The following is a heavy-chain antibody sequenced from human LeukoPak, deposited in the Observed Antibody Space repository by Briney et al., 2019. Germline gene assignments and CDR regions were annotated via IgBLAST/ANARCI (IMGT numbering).Heavy chain of an antibody. V-gene: IGHV4-31*03. CDR3: ARDSGGLGANYFDY. CDR1: GGSISSGGYY. D-gene: IGHD3/OR15-3a*01. Sequence: SETLSLTCTVSGGSISSGGYYWSWIRRHPGKGLEWIGYIYYSGSTYYNPSLKRRVTISVDTSKNQFSLKLSSVTAADTAVYYCARDSGGLGANYFDYWGQGTLVTVSS. CDR2: IYYSGST. J-gene: IGHJ4*02.